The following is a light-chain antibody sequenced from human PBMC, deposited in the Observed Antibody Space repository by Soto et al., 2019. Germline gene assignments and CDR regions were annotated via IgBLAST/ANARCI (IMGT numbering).Light chain of an antibody. V-gene: IGKV1-6*01. Sequence: AIQMTQSPSSLSASVGDRVTITCRASQGIRSDLGWYQQRPGEAPKLLIYGTSSLQSGVPSRFSGSGSGTDFTLTISSLQPEDFETYYCLQDYDYPRTFGQGTKVEI. CDR1: QGIRSD. CDR2: GTS. CDR3: LQDYDYPRT. J-gene: IGKJ1*01.